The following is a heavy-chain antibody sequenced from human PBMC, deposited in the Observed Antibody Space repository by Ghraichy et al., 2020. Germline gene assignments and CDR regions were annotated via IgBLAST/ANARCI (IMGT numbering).Heavy chain of an antibody. V-gene: IGHV3-33*01. D-gene: IGHD3-22*01. CDR1: GFSLSNYG. Sequence: GGSLRLSCAASGFSLSNYGMHWVHQAPGKGLEWVALIWYDGGNKYYADSVKGRFSISRDNSKNTLYLEMNSLRAEDTAVYYCARADYYDSSGYYSRLLDYWGQGTLVTFSS. CDR2: IWYDGGNK. J-gene: IGHJ4*02. CDR3: ARADYYDSSGYYSRLLDY.